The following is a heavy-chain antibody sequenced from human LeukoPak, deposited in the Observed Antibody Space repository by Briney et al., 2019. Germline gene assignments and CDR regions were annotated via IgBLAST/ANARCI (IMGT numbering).Heavy chain of an antibody. CDR2: ISNSGDST. V-gene: IGHV3-23*01. CDR3: AELGITMIGGV. CDR1: GFTLSTYA. J-gene: IGHJ6*04. Sequence: GGSLRLSCGASGFTLSTYAMSWFRQAPGKGLEWVSSISNSGDSTYFADSVKGRFTISRDNAKNSLYLQMNSLRAEDTAVYYCAELGITMIGGVWGKGTTVTISS. D-gene: IGHD3-10*02.